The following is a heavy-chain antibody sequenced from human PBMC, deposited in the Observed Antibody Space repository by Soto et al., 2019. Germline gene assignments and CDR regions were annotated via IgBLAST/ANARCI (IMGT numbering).Heavy chain of an antibody. CDR1: GFTFSSYA. V-gene: IGHV3-23*01. J-gene: IGHJ5*02. CDR3: ARDYCSGGSCYSIWFDP. CDR2: ISGSGGST. Sequence: GGSLRLSCAASGFTFSSYAMSWVRQAPGKGLEWVSAISGSGGSTYYADSVKGRFTISRDNSKNTLYLQMNSLRAEDTAVYYCARDYCSGGSCYSIWFDPWGQGTLVTVSS. D-gene: IGHD2-15*01.